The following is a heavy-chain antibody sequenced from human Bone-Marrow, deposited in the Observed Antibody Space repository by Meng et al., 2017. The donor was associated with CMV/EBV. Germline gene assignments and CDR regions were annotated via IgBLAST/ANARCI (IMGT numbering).Heavy chain of an antibody. CDR1: GYSFIDYY. J-gene: IGHJ6*02. CDR3: ATISKGYYYYGMDV. Sequence: ASVKVSCKASGYSFIDYYLHWVRQAPGQGLEWMGWINPNSGGTNYAQKFQGRVTMTRDTSISTAYMELSRLRSDDTAVYYCATISKGYYYYGMDVWGQGTTVTVSS. D-gene: IGHD3-9*01. V-gene: IGHV1-2*02. CDR2: INPNSGGT.